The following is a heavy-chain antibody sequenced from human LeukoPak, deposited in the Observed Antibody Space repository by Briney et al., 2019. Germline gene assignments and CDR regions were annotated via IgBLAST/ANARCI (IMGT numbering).Heavy chain of an antibody. V-gene: IGHV4-61*02. CDR1: GGSISSGSYY. CDR2: IYTSGST. J-gene: IGHJ4*02. D-gene: IGHD6-13*01. CDR3: ARIRSRRWGIDY. Sequence: SETLSLTCTVSGGSISSGSYYWSWIRQPAGKGLEWIGRIYTSGSTNYNPSLKSRVTISVDTSKNQFSLKLSSVTAADTAVYFCARIRSRRWGIDYWGQGTLVTVSS.